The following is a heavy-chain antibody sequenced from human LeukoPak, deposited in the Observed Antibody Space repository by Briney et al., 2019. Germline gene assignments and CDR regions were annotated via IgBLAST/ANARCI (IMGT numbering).Heavy chain of an antibody. CDR1: GFPFSSYW. Sequence: GGSLRLSSVASGFPFSSYWMTWVHQAPGKGLEWVANIKQDGSKKSYVDSVKGRFTISRDNAKNSLYLQMNSLRAEDTAIYYCTRVGYIDEGIDYWGQGTLVTVSS. D-gene: IGHD5-24*01. CDR2: IKQDGSKK. CDR3: TRVGYIDEGIDY. J-gene: IGHJ4*02. V-gene: IGHV3-7*04.